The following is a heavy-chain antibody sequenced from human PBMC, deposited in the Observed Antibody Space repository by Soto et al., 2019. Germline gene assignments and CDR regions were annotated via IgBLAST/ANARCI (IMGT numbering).Heavy chain of an antibody. J-gene: IGHJ4*02. Sequence: SETLSLTCTVSGGSISSSSYYWGWIRQPPGKGLVWIGSIYYSGTTYYNPSLKSRVTISVDTSKNQFSLKLSSVTAADTAVYYCARHRGYYAILTGYYTELNFDYWGQGTLVTVSS. CDR3: ARHRGYYAILTGYYTELNFDY. CDR2: IYYSGTT. V-gene: IGHV4-39*01. CDR1: GGSISSSSYY. D-gene: IGHD3-9*01.